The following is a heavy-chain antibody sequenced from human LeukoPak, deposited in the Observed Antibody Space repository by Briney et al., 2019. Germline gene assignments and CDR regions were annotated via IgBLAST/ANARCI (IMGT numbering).Heavy chain of an antibody. D-gene: IGHD5-12*01. Sequence: ASVKVSCKASGGTFSSYAISWVRQAPGQGLEWMGWINTNTGNPTYAQGFTGRFVFSLDTSVSTAYLQISSLKAEDTAVYYCARGERGYSGYPKDYWGQGTLVTVSS. J-gene: IGHJ4*02. CDR1: GGTFSSYA. V-gene: IGHV7-4-1*02. CDR2: INTNTGNP. CDR3: ARGERGYSGYPKDY.